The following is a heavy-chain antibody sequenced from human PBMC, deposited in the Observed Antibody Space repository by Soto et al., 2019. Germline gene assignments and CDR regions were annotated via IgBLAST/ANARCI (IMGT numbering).Heavy chain of an antibody. V-gene: IGHV3-21*01. CDR3: AREGGDDYYDSSGYRYYYYYGMDV. CDR2: ISSSSSYI. Sequence: GGSLRLSCAASGFTFSSYSMNWVRQAPGKGLEWVSSISSSSSYIYYADSVKGRFTISRDNAKNSLYLQMNRLRAEDTAVYYCAREGGDDYYDSSGYRYYYYYGMDVWGQGTTVTVSS. D-gene: IGHD3-22*01. CDR1: GFTFSSYS. J-gene: IGHJ6*02.